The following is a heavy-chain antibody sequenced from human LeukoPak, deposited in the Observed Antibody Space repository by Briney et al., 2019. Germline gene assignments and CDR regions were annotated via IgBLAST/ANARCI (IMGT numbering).Heavy chain of an antibody. D-gene: IGHD6-13*01. V-gene: IGHV1-18*01. CDR2: ISAYNGNT. CDR1: GYTFTSYG. Sequence: ASVKVSCKASGYTFTSYGISWVRQAPGQGLEWMGWISAYNGNTNYAQKFQGRVTMTRNTSISTAYMELSSLRSEDTAVYYCASTSGYSSSWYERDDYWGQGTLVTVSS. CDR3: ASTSGYSSSWYERDDY. J-gene: IGHJ4*02.